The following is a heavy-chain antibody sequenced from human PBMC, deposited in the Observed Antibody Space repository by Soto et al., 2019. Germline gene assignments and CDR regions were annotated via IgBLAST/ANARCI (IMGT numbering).Heavy chain of an antibody. V-gene: IGHV4-59*01. CDR1: PGPISSYP. J-gene: IGHJ4*02. CDR3: ARVIWDCSNGLCDAIFDV. Sequence: SVTCTVSPGPISSYPWSWIRQPPGEGLERMGYIHYRGSTNYNPSLNSRLTISVDTSKTQFSLKLSSVNAADTGVYYCARVIWDCSNGLCDAIFDVWREGARV. D-gene: IGHD2-8*01. CDR2: IHYRGST.